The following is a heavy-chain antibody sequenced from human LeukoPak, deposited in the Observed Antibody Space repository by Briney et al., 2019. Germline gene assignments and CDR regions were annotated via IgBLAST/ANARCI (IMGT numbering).Heavy chain of an antibody. Sequence: ASVKVSCKASGGTFSSYAISWVRQAPGQGLEWMGGIIPIFGTANYAQKFQGRVTITTDESTSTAYMELSSLRSEDTAVYYCASWSIAARRGEYYFDYWGQGTLVTVSS. CDR3: ASWSIAARRGEYYFDY. D-gene: IGHD6-6*01. CDR2: IIPIFGTA. V-gene: IGHV1-69*05. J-gene: IGHJ4*02. CDR1: GGTFSSYA.